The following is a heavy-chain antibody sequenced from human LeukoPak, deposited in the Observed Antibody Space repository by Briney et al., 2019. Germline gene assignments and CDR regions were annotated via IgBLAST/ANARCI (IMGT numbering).Heavy chain of an antibody. CDR1: GYTFTSYY. D-gene: IGHD3-10*01. Sequence: ASVKVSCKASGYTFTSYYMHWVRQAPGQGLEWMGWINPNSGGTNYAQKFQGRVTMTRDTSISTAYMELSRLRSDDTAVYYCAGSLWFGDVLSPRTKKPHYYYMDVWVKGTTVTISS. V-gene: IGHV1-2*02. CDR2: INPNSGGT. CDR3: AGSLWFGDVLSPRTKKPHYYYMDV. J-gene: IGHJ6*03.